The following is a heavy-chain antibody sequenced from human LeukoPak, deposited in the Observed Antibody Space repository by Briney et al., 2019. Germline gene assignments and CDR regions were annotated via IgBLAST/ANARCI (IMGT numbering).Heavy chain of an antibody. Sequence: GGSLRLSCAASGFSFSNYGMSWVRQAPGKGLEWVPGVSASGASTYSEDSVKGRFIISRDNSKNMVFLQMNSLRAEDTAVYYCARQHTAWFVDYWGQGILVTVSS. V-gene: IGHV3-23*01. CDR2: VSASGAST. J-gene: IGHJ4*02. CDR1: GFSFSNYG. D-gene: IGHD3-9*01. CDR3: ARQHTAWFVDY.